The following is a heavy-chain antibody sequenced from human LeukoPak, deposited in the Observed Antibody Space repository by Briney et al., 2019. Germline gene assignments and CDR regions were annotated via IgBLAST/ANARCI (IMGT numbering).Heavy chain of an antibody. CDR2: IYTSGST. CDR1: GGSISSYY. Sequence: SETLSPTCTVSGGSISSYYWSWIRQPAGKGLEWIGRIYTSGSTNYNPSLKNRVTMSLDTSKNQFSLKLRSVTAADTAVYYCERDGTEGSTRMDVWGQGTTVTVSS. CDR3: ERDGTEGSTRMDV. V-gene: IGHV4-4*07. J-gene: IGHJ6*02. D-gene: IGHD1-26*01.